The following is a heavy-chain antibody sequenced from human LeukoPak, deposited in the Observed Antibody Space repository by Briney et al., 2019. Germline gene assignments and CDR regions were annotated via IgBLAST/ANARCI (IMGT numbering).Heavy chain of an antibody. Sequence: PGGPLRLSCAASGFTFSSYGMHWVRQAPGKGLEWVAVISYDGSNKYYVDSVKGRFTISRDNSKNTLSLQMNSLRVEDTAVYYCAKVLWDDTTGYYSPPFDYWGQGTLVTVSS. CDR3: AKVLWDDTTGYYSPPFDY. CDR1: GFTFSSYG. J-gene: IGHJ4*02. D-gene: IGHD3-22*01. V-gene: IGHV3-30*18. CDR2: ISYDGSNK.